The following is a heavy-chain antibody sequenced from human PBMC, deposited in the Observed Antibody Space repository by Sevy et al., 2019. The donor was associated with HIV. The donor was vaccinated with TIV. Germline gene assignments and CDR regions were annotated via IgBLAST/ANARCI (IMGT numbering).Heavy chain of an antibody. CDR1: GFTFGDYA. CDR3: TRALATADTPEYYFDY. Sequence: GGSLRLSCTSSGFTFGDYAMSWFRQAPGKGLEWVAFIRRNSHEPYGGTTEYAASVKGGFTISRDDSKRIAYLQMNSLKTGDTAVYYCTRALATADTPEYYFDYWGQGILVTVSS. CDR2: IRRNSHEPYGGTT. J-gene: IGHJ4*02. D-gene: IGHD5-12*01. V-gene: IGHV3-49*03.